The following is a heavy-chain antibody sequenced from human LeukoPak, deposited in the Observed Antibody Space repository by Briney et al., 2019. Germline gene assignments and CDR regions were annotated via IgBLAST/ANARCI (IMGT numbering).Heavy chain of an antibody. J-gene: IGHJ6*04. CDR3: AREGGSGSSWYEDDYYGMDV. Sequence: GASVKVSCKASGYTFTSYYMHWVRQAPGQGLEWMGIINPSGGSTSYAQKFQGRVTMTRDTSTSTVYMGLSSLRSEDTAVYYCAREGGSGSSWYEDDYYGMDVWGKGTTVTVSS. D-gene: IGHD6-13*01. V-gene: IGHV1-46*01. CDR2: INPSGGST. CDR1: GYTFTSYY.